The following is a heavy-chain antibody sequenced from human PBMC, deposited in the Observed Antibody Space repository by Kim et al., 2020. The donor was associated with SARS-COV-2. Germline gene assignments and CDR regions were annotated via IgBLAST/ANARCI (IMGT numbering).Heavy chain of an antibody. Sequence: SVKVSCKASGGTFSSYAISWVRQAPGQGLEWMGGIIPIFGTANYAQKFQGRVTIIADESTSTAYMELSSLRSEDTAVYYCARVPGSGSYYNPPPYFDYWGQGTLVTVSS. J-gene: IGHJ4*02. CDR1: GGTFSSYA. D-gene: IGHD3-10*01. CDR3: ARVPGSGSYYNPPPYFDY. V-gene: IGHV1-69*13. CDR2: IIPIFGTA.